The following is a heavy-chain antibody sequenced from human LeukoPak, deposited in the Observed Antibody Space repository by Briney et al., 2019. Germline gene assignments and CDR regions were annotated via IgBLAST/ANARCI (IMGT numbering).Heavy chain of an antibody. V-gene: IGHV1-58*02. CDR3: AAGGDTAMDLSFDY. CDR1: GFTFTSSA. CDR2: IVVGSGNT. Sequence: SVKVSCKASGFTFTSSAMQWVRQARGQRLEWIGWIVVGSGNTNYAQKFQERVTITRDMSTSTAYMELSSLRSEDTAVYYCAAGGDTAMDLSFDYWGQGTLVTVSS. J-gene: IGHJ4*02. D-gene: IGHD5-18*01.